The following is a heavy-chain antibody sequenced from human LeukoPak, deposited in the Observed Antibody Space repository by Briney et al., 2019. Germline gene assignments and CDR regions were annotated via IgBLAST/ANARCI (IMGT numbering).Heavy chain of an antibody. J-gene: IGHJ4*02. D-gene: IGHD3-10*01. CDR1: GFTFRNYG. Sequence: GGSLRLSCAASGFTFRNYGMHWVRQAPGKGLEWVSIISYDGSNKYYADSVKGRFTISRDNSKSTLYLQMNSLRTEDTAVYFCATLRYGSGSYYADYWGQGTQVTVSS. CDR2: ISYDGSNK. CDR3: ATLRYGSGSYYADY. V-gene: IGHV3-30*03.